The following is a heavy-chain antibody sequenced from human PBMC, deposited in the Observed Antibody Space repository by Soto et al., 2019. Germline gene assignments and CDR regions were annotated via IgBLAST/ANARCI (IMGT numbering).Heavy chain of an antibody. V-gene: IGHV3-11*01. Sequence: QVQLVESGGGLVKPGGSLRLSCAASGFTFSDYYMSWIRQDPGQGLEWFSYISSSGSTIYYAGSVNGQFTISRDNARNSLYLQVNSLRAEDTAVYYCARAERGYDPYYWGQGTLVTVSS. CDR2: ISSSGSTI. CDR3: ARAERGYDPYY. CDR1: GFTFSDYY. D-gene: IGHD3-3*01. J-gene: IGHJ4*02.